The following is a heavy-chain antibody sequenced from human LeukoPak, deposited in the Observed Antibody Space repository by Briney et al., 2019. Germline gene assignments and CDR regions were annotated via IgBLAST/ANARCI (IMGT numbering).Heavy chain of an antibody. CDR2: IHYSGSS. V-gene: IGHV4-59*01. D-gene: IGHD2-15*01. J-gene: IGHJ5*02. Sequence: SETLSLTCAVSGGSISTYYWSWIRQPPGKGLEWIGYIHYSGSSNYNPSLKSRVTISLDTSKNQFSLKLSSVTAADTAVYYCAREQVAATNWFDPWGQGTLVTVSS. CDR1: GGSISTYY. CDR3: AREQVAATNWFDP.